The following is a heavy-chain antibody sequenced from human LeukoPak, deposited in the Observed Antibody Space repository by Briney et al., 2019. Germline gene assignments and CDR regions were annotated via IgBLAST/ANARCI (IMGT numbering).Heavy chain of an antibody. D-gene: IGHD2/OR15-2a*01. CDR3: ARLTTNDWYFDL. CDR1: GGSISSYY. Sequence: SETLSLTCTVSGGSISSYYWSWIRQPPGKGLEWIGYIYHSGSTYYNPSLKSRVTISVDRSKNQFSLNLSSVTAADTAVYYCARLTTNDWYFDLWGRGTLVTVSS. J-gene: IGHJ2*01. V-gene: IGHV4-59*12. CDR2: IYHSGST.